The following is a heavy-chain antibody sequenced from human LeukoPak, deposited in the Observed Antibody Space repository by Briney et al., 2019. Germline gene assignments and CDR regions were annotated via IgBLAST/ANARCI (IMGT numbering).Heavy chain of an antibody. CDR2: IYDSGST. CDR1: GGSMSSYY. J-gene: IGHJ3*02. V-gene: IGHV4-59*08. D-gene: IGHD1-26*01. Sequence: SETLSLTCTVSGGSMSSYYWSWIRQPPGKGLEWIGYIYDSGSTNYNPSLKSRITISVDTSNNQFSLKLNSVTAADTAVYYCARHGTSGIYRRPFDIWGQGTMVTVSS. CDR3: ARHGTSGIYRRPFDI.